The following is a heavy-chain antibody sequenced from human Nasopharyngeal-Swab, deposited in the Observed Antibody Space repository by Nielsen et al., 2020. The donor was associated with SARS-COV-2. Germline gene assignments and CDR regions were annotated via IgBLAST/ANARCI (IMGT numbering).Heavy chain of an antibody. J-gene: IGHJ4*02. CDR1: GGSISDSY. V-gene: IGHV4-59*08. D-gene: IGHD1-26*01. CDR2: IYYSGDT. Sequence: SETLSLTCTVSGGSISDSYWSWIRQPPGKGLQWIGYIYYSGDTNYSPSLKSRVTISVDTSKNQFSLKLNSVTAADTAVYYCARRLEWSGSYSFDFWGQGTLVTVSS. CDR3: ARRLEWSGSYSFDF.